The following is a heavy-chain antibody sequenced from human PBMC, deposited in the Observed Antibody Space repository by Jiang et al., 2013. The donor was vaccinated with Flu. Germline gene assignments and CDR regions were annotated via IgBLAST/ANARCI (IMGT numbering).Heavy chain of an antibody. D-gene: IGHD1-1*01. CDR2: IIPIFGIA. Sequence: SGAEVKKPESSVKVSCKASGDTFSSYGISWVRQAPGQGLEWMGGIIPIFGIAKYAQKFQGRVTITADTFTSTSYMELNSLRSEDTAVYYCARNWTTRSLDVWGQGTTVTVSS. CDR3: ARNWTTRSLDV. V-gene: IGHV1-69*17. CDR1: GDTFSSYG. J-gene: IGHJ6*02.